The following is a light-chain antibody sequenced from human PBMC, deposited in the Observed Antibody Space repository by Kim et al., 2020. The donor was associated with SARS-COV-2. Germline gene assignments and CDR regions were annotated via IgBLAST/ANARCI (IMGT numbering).Light chain of an antibody. CDR1: SSSIGAGYD. CDR3: QSYDKSLNSVV. J-gene: IGLJ1*01. Sequence: QSVLTQPPSVSGAPGQRVTISCIGNSSSIGAGYDVHWYQQLPGTAPKVVIFTNNNRPSGVPRRFSGSKSGASASLAITALEDEDEADYYCQSYDKSLNSVVFGTGTKVTVL. CDR2: TNN. V-gene: IGLV1-40*01.